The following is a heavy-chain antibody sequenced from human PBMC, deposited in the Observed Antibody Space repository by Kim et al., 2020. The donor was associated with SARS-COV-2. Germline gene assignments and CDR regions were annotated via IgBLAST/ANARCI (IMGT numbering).Heavy chain of an antibody. J-gene: IGHJ4*02. D-gene: IGHD5-18*01. Sequence: KFQGRVTITADKSTSTAYTELSSLRSEDTAVYYCAREGRIQLWSVTYYFDYWGQGTLVTVSS. CDR3: AREGRIQLWSVTYYFDY. V-gene: IGHV1-69*04.